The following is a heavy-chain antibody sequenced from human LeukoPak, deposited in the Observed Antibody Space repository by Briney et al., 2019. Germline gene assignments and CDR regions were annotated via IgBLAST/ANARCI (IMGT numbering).Heavy chain of an antibody. Sequence: AGGSLRLSCAASGFTFSSYAMSWVLQAPGKGLEWVSAISGSGGSTYYADSVKGRFTISRDNSKNTLYLQMNSLRAEDTAVYYCAKDSPTGSYRYFQYYFDYWGQGTLVTVSS. CDR1: GFTFSSYA. D-gene: IGHD3-16*02. CDR3: AKDSPTGSYRYFQYYFDY. V-gene: IGHV3-23*01. J-gene: IGHJ4*02. CDR2: ISGSGGST.